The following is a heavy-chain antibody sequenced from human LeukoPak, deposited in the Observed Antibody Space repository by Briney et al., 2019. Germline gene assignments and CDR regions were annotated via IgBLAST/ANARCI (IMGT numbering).Heavy chain of an antibody. V-gene: IGHV1-46*01. CDR1: GYTFTSYY. CDR3: AKDPYSGSRVGSHTWFDP. Sequence: ASVKVSCKASGYTFTSYYMHWVRQAPGQGLEWVGIINPSGDPTTYAQKFQGRVTMTSDMSTSTVYMELSSLRPEDTAFYYCAKDPYSGSRVGSHTWFDPWGQGTLVTVSS. D-gene: IGHD1-26*01. CDR2: INPSGDPT. J-gene: IGHJ5*02.